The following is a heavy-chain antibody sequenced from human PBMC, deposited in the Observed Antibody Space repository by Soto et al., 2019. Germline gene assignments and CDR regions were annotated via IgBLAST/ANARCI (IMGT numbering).Heavy chain of an antibody. D-gene: IGHD1-1*01. CDR2: INPSGYTS. J-gene: IGHJ1*01. CDR3: ARDLHGAFTTMAH. CDR1: GYTFIDYY. Sequence: QVQMVQSGAEVKKPGASVKVSRKASGYTFIDYYIHWVRQAAGQGLEWMGIINPSGYTSTLSQRFQGRLTMTSDTSTSTVYMELGSLTSEDTAIYYCARDLHGAFTTMAHWGQGTLVTVSS. V-gene: IGHV1-46*01.